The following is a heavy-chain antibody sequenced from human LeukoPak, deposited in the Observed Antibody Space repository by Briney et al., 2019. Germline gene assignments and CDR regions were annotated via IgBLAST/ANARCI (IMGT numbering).Heavy chain of an antibody. V-gene: IGHV4-30-4*01. D-gene: IGHD5-18*01. CDR2: IYSTGNT. CDR3: ARDSYSYGYGGFDY. CDR1: GGSISSDDRY. J-gene: IGHJ4*02. Sequence: SEALSLTCTVSGGSISSDDRYWSWIRQSPGKGLEWIGYIYSTGNTYYNPSLKSRVIISVDTSKNQFSLELNSVTAADTAVYYCARDSYSYGYGGFDYWGQGILVTVSS.